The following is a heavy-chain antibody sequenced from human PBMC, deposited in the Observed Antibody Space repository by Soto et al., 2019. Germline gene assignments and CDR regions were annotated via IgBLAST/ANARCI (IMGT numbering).Heavy chain of an antibody. V-gene: IGHV6-1*01. CDR3: ARGGTTGTTMAYDY. CDR1: GDRVSSYSAA. D-gene: IGHD1-1*01. J-gene: IGHJ4*02. Sequence: SPTLSLPCAISGDRVSSYSAAWNWIRPSPSSGLEWLGRTYYRSKWYNDYAVSVKSRITINPDTSENQFSLQLNSVTPEDTAVYYCARGGTTGTTMAYDYWGRGTLVTVSS. CDR2: TYYRSKWYN.